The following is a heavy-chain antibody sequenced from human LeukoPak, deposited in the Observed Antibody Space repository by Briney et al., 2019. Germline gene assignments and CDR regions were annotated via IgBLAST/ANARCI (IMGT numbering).Heavy chain of an antibody. Sequence: PSQTLSLTCTVSGGSISSGSYYWRWIRQPPGTGLEWIGYIYYSGSTNYNPSLKSRVTISVDTSKNQFSLKLSSVTAADTAVYYCARERGYDFWSGYYMDFQHWGQGTLVTVSS. D-gene: IGHD3-3*01. J-gene: IGHJ1*01. V-gene: IGHV4-61*01. CDR2: IYYSGST. CDR3: ARERGYDFWSGYYMDFQH. CDR1: GGSISSGSYY.